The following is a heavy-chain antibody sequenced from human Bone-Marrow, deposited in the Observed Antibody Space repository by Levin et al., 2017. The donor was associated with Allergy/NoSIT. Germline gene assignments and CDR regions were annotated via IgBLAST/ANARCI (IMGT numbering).Heavy chain of an antibody. V-gene: IGHV3-48*04. CDR3: ARDSSGYYWRGDYYGMDV. CDR1: GFTFSSYS. J-gene: IGHJ6*02. Sequence: SCAASGFTFSSYSMNWVRQAPGKGLEWVSYISSSSSTIYYADSVKGRFTISRDNAKNSLYLQMNSLRAEDTAVYYCARDSSGYYWRGDYYGMDVWGQGTTVTVSS. D-gene: IGHD3-22*01. CDR2: ISSSSSTI.